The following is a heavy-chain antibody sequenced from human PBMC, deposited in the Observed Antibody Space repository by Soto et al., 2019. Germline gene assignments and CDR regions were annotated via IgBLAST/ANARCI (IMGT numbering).Heavy chain of an antibody. CDR3: AKDISGSLDY. CDR2: ITYDGGST. Sequence: GGSLRLSCAASGFTFGDYIMHWVRQAPGKGLEWVSLITYDGGSTYYADSVKGRFTISRDNRKKSLYLQMNRLRTEDTALYYCAKDISGSLDYWGQGTLVTVSS. V-gene: IGHV3-43*01. D-gene: IGHD1-26*01. J-gene: IGHJ4*02. CDR1: GFTFGDYI.